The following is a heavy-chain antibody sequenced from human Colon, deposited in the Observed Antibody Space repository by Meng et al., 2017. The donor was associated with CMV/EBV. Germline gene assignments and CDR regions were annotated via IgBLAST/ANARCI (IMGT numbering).Heavy chain of an antibody. Sequence: GESLKISCAASGFTSSIYAMSWVRLAPGKGLEWVSGISGSGGKTFYSDSVRGRFTISRDNSKNTVYLEMNSLRADDTAVYYCAKDGTTVTPYGYFENWGQGTQVTVSS. CDR3: AKDGTTVTPYGYFEN. CDR1: GFTSSIYA. V-gene: IGHV3-23*01. D-gene: IGHD4-17*01. CDR2: ISGSGGKT. J-gene: IGHJ1*01.